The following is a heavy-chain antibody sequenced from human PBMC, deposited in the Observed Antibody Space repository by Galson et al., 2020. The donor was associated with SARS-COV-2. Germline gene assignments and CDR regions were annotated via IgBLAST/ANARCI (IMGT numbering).Heavy chain of an antibody. D-gene: IGHD2-2*02. V-gene: IGHV1-18*01. CDR3: AREPTIRGIPWSSQRFFDY. CDR2: NSAYQGDT. CDR1: GYTFTSYG. J-gene: IGHJ4*02. Sequence: ASVKVSCKASGYTFTSYGYSWVRQAPGQGLEWMGGNSAYQGDTDFAQGFQGRVTLTTDTSTSTAYMGLGSLTSDDTAVYYCAREPTIRGIPWSSQRFFDYWGQGILVTVSS.